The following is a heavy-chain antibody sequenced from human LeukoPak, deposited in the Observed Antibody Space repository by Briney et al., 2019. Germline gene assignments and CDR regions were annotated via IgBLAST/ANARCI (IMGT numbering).Heavy chain of an antibody. CDR1: GGSFSGYY. D-gene: IGHD1-26*01. CDR2: INHSGST. CDR3: AREYPKGGSYRFDP. Sequence: PSETLSLTCAVYGGSFSGYYWSLIRQPPGKGLEWIGEINHSGSTNYNPSLKSRVTISVDTPKNQFSLKLSSVTAADTAVYYCAREYPKGGSYRFDPWGQGTLVTVSS. V-gene: IGHV4-34*01. J-gene: IGHJ5*02.